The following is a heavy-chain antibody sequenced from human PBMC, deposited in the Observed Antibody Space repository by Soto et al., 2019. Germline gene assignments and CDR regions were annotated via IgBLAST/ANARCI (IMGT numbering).Heavy chain of an antibody. D-gene: IGHD1-26*01. CDR3: ARDIVGASPYNYYGMDV. V-gene: IGHV3-21*01. CDR1: GFTFSSYS. J-gene: IGHJ6*02. Sequence: EVQLVESGGGLVKPGGSLRLSCAASGFTFSSYSMNWVRQAPGKGLEWVSSISSSSSYIYYADSVKGRFTISRDNAKNSLYLQMNSLRAEDTAVYYCARDIVGASPYNYYGMDVWGQGTTVTVSS. CDR2: ISSSSSYI.